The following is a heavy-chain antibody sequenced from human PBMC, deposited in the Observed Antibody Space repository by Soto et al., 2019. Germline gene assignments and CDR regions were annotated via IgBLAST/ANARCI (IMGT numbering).Heavy chain of an antibody. D-gene: IGHD2-21*02. CDR1: GFTFSPYS. Sequence: QVQLVESGGGVVQRGESLRLSCAASGFTFSPYSMNWVRQSPGKGLEWVAVISYDGNRIYYADSVKGRFTISRDNAKNTMFLQMSGLRPEDTAIYYCARGLVVTAKGWFDLWGQGTQVTVSS. V-gene: IGHV3-30-3*02. CDR2: ISYDGNRI. CDR3: ARGLVVTAKGWFDL. J-gene: IGHJ5*02.